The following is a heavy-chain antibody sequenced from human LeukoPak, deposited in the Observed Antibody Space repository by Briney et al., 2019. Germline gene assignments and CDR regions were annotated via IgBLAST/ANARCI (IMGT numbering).Heavy chain of an antibody. CDR3: ARDGNDGGVFDI. CDR2: ISYDGSNK. V-gene: IGHV3-30-3*01. Sequence: PGGSLRLSCAASGFTFSSYAMHWVRQGPGKGLEWVAVISYDGSNKYYADSVKGRFTISRDNSKNTLYLQMNSLRAEDTAVYYCARDGNDGGVFDIWGQGTMVTVSS. D-gene: IGHD2-15*01. J-gene: IGHJ3*02. CDR1: GFTFSSYA.